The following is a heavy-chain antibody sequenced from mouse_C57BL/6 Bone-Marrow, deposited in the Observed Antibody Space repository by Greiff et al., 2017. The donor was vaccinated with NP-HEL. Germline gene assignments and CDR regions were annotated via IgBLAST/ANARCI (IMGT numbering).Heavy chain of an antibody. CDR2: IYPRSGNT. V-gene: IGHV1-81*01. CDR3: ARGYYGSSLYWYFDV. D-gene: IGHD1-1*01. J-gene: IGHJ1*03. Sequence: QVQLQQSGAELARPGASVKLSCKASGYTFTSYGISWVKQRTGQGLEWIGEIYPRSGNTYSNEKFKGKATLPADKSSSTAYMELRSLTSEDSAVYFCARGYYGSSLYWYFDVWGTGTTVTVSS. CDR1: GYTFTSYG.